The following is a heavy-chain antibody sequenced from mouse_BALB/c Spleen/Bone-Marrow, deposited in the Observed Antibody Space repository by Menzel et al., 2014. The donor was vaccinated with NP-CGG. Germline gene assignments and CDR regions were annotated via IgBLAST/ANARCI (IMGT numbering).Heavy chain of an antibody. CDR2: ISTGSSTI. J-gene: IGHJ4*01. Sequence: EVKLEESGGGLVQPGGSRKLSCAASGFTFSSFGMHWVRQAPEKGLEWVAYISTGSSTIYYADTVKGRFTISRDNPKNTLFPQMTSLRSEDTAMYYCARSGRDYAMDFWGQGTSVTVSS. D-gene: IGHD3-1*01. CDR3: ARSGRDYAMDF. CDR1: GFTFSSFG. V-gene: IGHV5-17*02.